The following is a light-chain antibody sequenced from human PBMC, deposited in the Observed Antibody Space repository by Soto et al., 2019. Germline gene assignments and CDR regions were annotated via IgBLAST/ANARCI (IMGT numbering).Light chain of an antibody. Sequence: EIVMTQSPSTLSVSPGERATLSCRASQSVSSYLVWYQQKPGQAPSLLIYGASSRATGIPDRFSGSGSGTDFTLTISRLEPEDFAVYYCQQYGSSPLTFGGGTKVDIK. V-gene: IGKV3-20*01. CDR2: GAS. CDR3: QQYGSSPLT. J-gene: IGKJ4*01. CDR1: QSVSSY.